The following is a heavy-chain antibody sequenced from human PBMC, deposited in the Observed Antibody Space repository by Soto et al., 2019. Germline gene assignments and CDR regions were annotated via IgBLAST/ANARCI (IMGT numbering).Heavy chain of an antibody. CDR3: ARILGGYSYGTFDY. D-gene: IGHD5-18*01. Sequence: SETLSLTCTVSGGSISSGGYYWSWIRQHPGKGLEWIGYIYYSGSIYYNPSLKSRVTISVDTSKNQFSLKLSSVTAADTAVYYCARILGGYSYGTFDYWGQGTLVTVSS. CDR2: IYYSGSI. J-gene: IGHJ4*02. CDR1: GGSISSGGYY. V-gene: IGHV4-31*02.